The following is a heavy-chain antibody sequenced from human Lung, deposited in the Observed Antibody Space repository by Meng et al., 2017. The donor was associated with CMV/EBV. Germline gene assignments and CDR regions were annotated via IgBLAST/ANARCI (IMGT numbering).Heavy chain of an antibody. V-gene: IGHV1-18*01. D-gene: IGHD3-3*01. CDR2: ISLYNGNT. J-gene: IGHJ3*02. CDR1: GYTFSSYD. Sequence: ASXXVSXKASGYTFSSYDISWVRQAPGQGLEWMGWISLYNGNTNSAQKFQGRVTMTTDTSTDTAYMELRSLRSDDTAVYYCARFEPLWSGYIREAACDIWXEGTXVTVSS. CDR3: ARFEPLWSGYIREAACDI.